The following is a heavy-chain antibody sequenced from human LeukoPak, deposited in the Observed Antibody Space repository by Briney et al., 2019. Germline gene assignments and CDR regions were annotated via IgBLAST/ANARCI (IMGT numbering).Heavy chain of an antibody. J-gene: IGHJ4*02. CDR3: ATLKGVGATAIAY. D-gene: IGHD1-26*01. V-gene: IGHV3-74*01. CDR2: INSDGSST. Sequence: GGSLRLSCAVSGFTFSSYWMHWVRQAPGKGLVWVSRINSDGSSTNYADSVKGRFTISRDNAKNTLYLQMNSLRAEDTDVYYFATLKGVGATAIAYGGQGPLVTFSS. CDR1: GFTFSSYW.